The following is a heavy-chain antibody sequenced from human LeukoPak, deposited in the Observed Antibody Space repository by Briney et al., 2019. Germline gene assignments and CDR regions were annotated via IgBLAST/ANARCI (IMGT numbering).Heavy chain of an antibody. CDR2: ISGSGGST. CDR3: AKAHQLVLLWFGEY. Sequence: PGGSLRLSCAASGFTFSSYAMSWVRQAPAKGLEWVSAISGSGGSTYYADSVKGRFTISRDNSKNTLYLQMNSLRAEDTAVYYCAKAHQLVLLWFGEYWGQGTLVTVSS. CDR1: GFTFSSYA. V-gene: IGHV3-23*01. J-gene: IGHJ4*02. D-gene: IGHD3-10*01.